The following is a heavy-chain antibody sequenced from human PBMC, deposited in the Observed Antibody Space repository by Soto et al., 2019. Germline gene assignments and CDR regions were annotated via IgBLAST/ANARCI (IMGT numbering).Heavy chain of an antibody. CDR3: ARDLLDSATPKWSYFDY. Sequence: SETLSLTCAVSSGSISSSNWWSWVRQPPGKGLEWIGEIYHSGSTNYNPSLKSRVTISVDKSKNQFSLKLSSVTAADTAVYYCARDLLDSATPKWSYFDYWGQGTLVTVSS. CDR2: IYHSGST. CDR1: SGSISSSNW. V-gene: IGHV4-4*02. D-gene: IGHD2-15*01. J-gene: IGHJ4*02.